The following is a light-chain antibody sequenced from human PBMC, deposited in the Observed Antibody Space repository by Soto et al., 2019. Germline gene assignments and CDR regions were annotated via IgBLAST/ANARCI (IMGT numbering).Light chain of an antibody. CDR1: QSVSSY. CDR3: LQYSTWPPLYT. CDR2: EAS. V-gene: IGKV3-15*01. Sequence: EIVRTQSPATLSVSLGERVTLSCRARQSVSSYLAWYQQKPGQAPRLLISEASTRATDIPDRFSGSGSGTDFTLTISSLQSTDLAVYYCLQYSTWPPLYTFGQGTKLEIK. J-gene: IGKJ2*01.